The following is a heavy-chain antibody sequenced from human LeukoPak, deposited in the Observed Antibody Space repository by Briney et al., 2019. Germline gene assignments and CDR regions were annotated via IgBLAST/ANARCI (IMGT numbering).Heavy chain of an antibody. D-gene: IGHD3-22*01. CDR2: ISGSGGST. J-gene: IGHJ4*02. CDR3: AKGPSDSSGYYTFDY. Sequence: GGSRRLSCAASGFTVSSYAMSWVRQAPGKGLEWVSAISGSGGSTYYADSVKGRFTISRDNSKNTLYLQMNSLRAEDTAVYYCAKGPSDSSGYYTFDYWGQGTLVTVSS. CDR1: GFTVSSYA. V-gene: IGHV3-23*01.